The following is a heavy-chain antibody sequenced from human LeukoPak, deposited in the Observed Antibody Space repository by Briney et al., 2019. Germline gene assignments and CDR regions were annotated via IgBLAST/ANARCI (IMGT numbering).Heavy chain of an antibody. CDR3: ARHLSGTTMSHYFDF. CDR2: IYSSGNT. D-gene: IGHD1-1*01. J-gene: IGHJ4*02. Sequence: SETLSLTCSVSGDSISSGRNYWGWIRQSPGKGLEWIASIYSSGNTHSNPSLKSRVSISVDTSKNQVSLKLYSVAASGAAIYYCARHLSGTTMSHYFDFWGQGTLVTVSS. CDR1: GDSISSGRNY. V-gene: IGHV4-39*01.